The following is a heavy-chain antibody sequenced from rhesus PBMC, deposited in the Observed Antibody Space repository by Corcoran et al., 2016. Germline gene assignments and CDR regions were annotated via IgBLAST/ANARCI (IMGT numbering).Heavy chain of an antibody. Sequence: QGQLQESGPGPVKASETLSLTCAVSGVFFSHYWWRWIRPPPGQGLEWIGEINGDSGGTNYNPSLKSRVTISRDASRNQFSLKLSSVTAADTAVYYCARGIYGSGSYSGDYWGQGVLVTVSS. CDR2: INGDSGGT. CDR1: GVFFSHYW. CDR3: ARGIYGSGSYSGDY. V-gene: IGHV4-80*01. J-gene: IGHJ4*01. D-gene: IGHD3-28*01.